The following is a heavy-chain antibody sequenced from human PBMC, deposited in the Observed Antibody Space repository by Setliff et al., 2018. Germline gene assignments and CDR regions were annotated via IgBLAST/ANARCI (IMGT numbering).Heavy chain of an antibody. V-gene: IGHV5-51*01. CDR2: IFPGDSDT. D-gene: IGHD6-19*01. CDR3: ACFTPGFYSSGWYFDY. Sequence: PGESLKISCKGSGYSFTSYWIGWVRQMPGKGLEWMAIIFPGDSDTKYSPSFEGQVTISADNSITTAYLQWNILKAADTAVYYCACFTPGFYSSGWYFDYWGQGTLVTVSS. CDR1: GYSFTSYW. J-gene: IGHJ4*02.